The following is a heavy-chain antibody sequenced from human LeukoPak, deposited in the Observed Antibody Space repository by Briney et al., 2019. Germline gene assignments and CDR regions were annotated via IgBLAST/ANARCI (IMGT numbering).Heavy chain of an antibody. V-gene: IGHV3-7*03. CDR2: IKQDGSEK. Sequence: GGSLRLSCAASGFTFSSYWMSWVRQAPGKGLEWVANIKQDGSEKYYVDSVKGRFTISRDNAKNSLYLQMNSLRAEDTAVYYCARPTQYYDSSGYSNWGQGTLVTVSS. CDR3: ARPTQYYDSSGYSN. J-gene: IGHJ4*02. D-gene: IGHD3-22*01. CDR1: GFTFSSYW.